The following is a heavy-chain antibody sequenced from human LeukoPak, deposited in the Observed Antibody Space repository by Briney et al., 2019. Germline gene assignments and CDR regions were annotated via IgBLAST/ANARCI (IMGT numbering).Heavy chain of an antibody. J-gene: IGHJ6*03. CDR3: ARDRRYASSNYYYYYMDV. V-gene: IGHV4-61*02. D-gene: IGHD3-16*01. CDR1: GGSIVTGNHY. Sequence: KASQTLSLTCTVSGGSIVTGNHYWSWIRQPAGKGLEWIGRIYASGSTNYNPSLKSRVTISVDTSKNQFSLRLSSVTAADTAMYYCARDRRYASSNYYYYYMDVWGKGTTVTVSS. CDR2: IYASGST.